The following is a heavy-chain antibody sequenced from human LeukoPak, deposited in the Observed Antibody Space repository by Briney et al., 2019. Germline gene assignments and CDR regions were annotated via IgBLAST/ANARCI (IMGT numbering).Heavy chain of an antibody. CDR2: INHSGST. CDR1: GGSFSGYC. J-gene: IGHJ1*01. Sequence: PSETLSLTCAVYGGSFSGYCWSWIRQPPGKGLEWIGEINHSGSTNYNPSLKSRVTISVDTSKNQFSLKLSSVTAADTAVYYCARGRRGYFQHWGQGTLVTVSS. CDR3: ARGRRGYFQH. D-gene: IGHD3-10*01. V-gene: IGHV4-34*01.